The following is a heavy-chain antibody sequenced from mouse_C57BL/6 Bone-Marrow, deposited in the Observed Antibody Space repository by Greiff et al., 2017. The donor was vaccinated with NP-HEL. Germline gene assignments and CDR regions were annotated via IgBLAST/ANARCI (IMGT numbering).Heavy chain of an antibody. CDR2: IHPNSGST. Sequence: QVQLQQPGAELVKPGASVKLSCKASGYTFTSYWMHWVKQRPGQGLEWIGVIHPNSGSTNYNEKFKSKATLTVDKSSSTAYMQLSSLTSEDSAVYYCAREDYYYGSSYDWGQGTTLTVSS. CDR3: AREDYYYGSSYD. D-gene: IGHD1-1*01. V-gene: IGHV1-64*01. CDR1: GYTFTSYW. J-gene: IGHJ2*01.